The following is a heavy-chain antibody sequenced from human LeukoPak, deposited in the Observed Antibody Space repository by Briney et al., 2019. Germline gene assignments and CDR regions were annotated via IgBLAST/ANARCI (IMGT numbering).Heavy chain of an antibody. CDR3: ARVDDYDILTRDYYYGMDV. D-gene: IGHD3-9*01. J-gene: IGHJ6*02. CDR2: IKQDGSEK. Sequence: GGSLRLSCAASGFTFSNYWLTWVRQAPGQGLEWVANIKQDGSEKHYVDSVKGRFTISRDNAKNSLYLQMNSLRAEDTAVYYCARVDDYDILTRDYYYGMDVWGQGTTVTVSS. CDR1: GFTFSNYW. V-gene: IGHV3-7*01.